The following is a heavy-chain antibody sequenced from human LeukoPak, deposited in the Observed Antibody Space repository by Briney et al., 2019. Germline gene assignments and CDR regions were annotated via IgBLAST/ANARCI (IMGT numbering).Heavy chain of an antibody. J-gene: IGHJ3*02. CDR1: GFTFSSYG. V-gene: IGHV3-23*01. CDR2: ISGSGGTT. CDR3: AKDPPTVMANAFHI. D-gene: IGHD5-18*01. Sequence: GGSLRLSCAASGFTFSSYGMSWVRQAPGKGLEWVSSISGSGGTTYYADSVKGRFTISRDNSKNTLYLQMNSLRADDTAVYSCAKDPPTVMANAFHIWGQGTMVPVSS.